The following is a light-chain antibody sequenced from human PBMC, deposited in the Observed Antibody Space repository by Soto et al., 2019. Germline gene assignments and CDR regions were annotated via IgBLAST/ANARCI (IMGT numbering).Light chain of an antibody. J-gene: IGKJ2*01. V-gene: IGKV3-15*01. CDR3: QQYNKWYT. CDR2: GVS. CDR1: QSVSGK. Sequence: EIVMTQSPATLSVSPGERATLSCRASQSVSGKLAWYQQNPGQAPRLLIYGVSARATGVPARFSGSGSGTEFTLTISSLQSEDFAVYYCQQYNKWYTFGQGTKLEIK.